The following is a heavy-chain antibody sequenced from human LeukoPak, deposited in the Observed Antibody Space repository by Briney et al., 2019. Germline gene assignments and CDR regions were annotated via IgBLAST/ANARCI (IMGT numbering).Heavy chain of an antibody. Sequence: GASVKVSCKASGYTFTSYGISWVRQAPGQGLEWMGWINPNSGGTNYAQKFQGRVTMTRDTSISTAYMELSRLRSDDTAVYYCARGRLLRTAMALTYFDYWGQGTLVTVSS. CDR2: INPNSGGT. CDR1: GYTFTSYG. J-gene: IGHJ4*02. D-gene: IGHD5-18*01. CDR3: ARGRLLRTAMALTYFDY. V-gene: IGHV1-2*02.